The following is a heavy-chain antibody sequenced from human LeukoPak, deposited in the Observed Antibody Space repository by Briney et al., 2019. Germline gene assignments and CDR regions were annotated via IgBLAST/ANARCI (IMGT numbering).Heavy chain of an antibody. V-gene: IGHV1-2*06. J-gene: IGHJ4*02. D-gene: IGHD6-19*01. CDR2: INPNRGDT. CDR1: GYTFTVGY. Sequence: ASLKASCKASGYTFTVGYMHWGRQAPGQGLEWMGRINPNRGDTNYTQKFQGRVTMTKDTSISTAYMVLGRLRDDDTAVYYFVRGYSSGWYCLHYWGQGTLVTVSS. CDR3: VRGYSSGWYCLHY.